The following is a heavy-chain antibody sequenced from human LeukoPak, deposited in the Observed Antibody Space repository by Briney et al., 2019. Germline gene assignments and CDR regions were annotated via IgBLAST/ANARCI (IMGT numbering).Heavy chain of an antibody. J-gene: IGHJ6*03. CDR1: GGSISSYY. V-gene: IGHV4-59*01. Sequence: PSETLSLTCTVSGGSISSYYWSWIRQPPGKGLEWIGYIYYSGSTNYNPSLKSRVTISVDTSKNQFSLKLSSVTAADTAVYYCAREPQSGSPHGYYYYMDVWGKGTTVTVSS. D-gene: IGHD3-3*01. CDR2: IYYSGST. CDR3: AREPQSGSPHGYYYYMDV.